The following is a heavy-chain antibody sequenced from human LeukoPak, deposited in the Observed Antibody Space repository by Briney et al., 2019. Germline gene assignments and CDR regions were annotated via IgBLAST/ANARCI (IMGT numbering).Heavy chain of an antibody. J-gene: IGHJ4*02. CDR2: ISGNGRDT. CDR3: AKNVNGGNWYYFDY. D-gene: IGHD1-20*01. Sequence: GGSLRLSCAASGFTFSSYAMAWVRQAPGKGLEWVSAISGNGRDTYYPDSVRGRFTISRDNSKNTLYLQMSSLRAVDTAIFYCAKNVNGGNWYYFDYWGQGTLVTVSS. CDR1: GFTFSSYA. V-gene: IGHV3-23*01.